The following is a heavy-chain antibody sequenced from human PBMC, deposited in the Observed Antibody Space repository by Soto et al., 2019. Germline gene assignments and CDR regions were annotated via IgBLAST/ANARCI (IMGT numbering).Heavy chain of an antibody. Sequence: QVKLVQSGAEVKRPGASVQVSCKASGYNFSSYAIHWVRQAPGQRPEWMGWINGGNGNTKYVQQFQDRVTFTRDTSSTSADLELSSLRPEATAVYYCAAVDIGDYWGQGTQVTVAS. J-gene: IGHJ4*02. CDR1: GYNFSSYA. V-gene: IGHV1-3*01. CDR2: INGGNGNT. CDR3: AAVDIGDY. D-gene: IGHD5-12*01.